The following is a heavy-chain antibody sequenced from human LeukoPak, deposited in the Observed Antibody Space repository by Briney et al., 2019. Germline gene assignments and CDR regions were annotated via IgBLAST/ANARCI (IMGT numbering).Heavy chain of an antibody. CDR3: AIPTGWLANYYYYYMDV. CDR2: INPSGGST. V-gene: IGHV1-46*01. Sequence: ASVKVSCKASGGTFSSYYMHWVRQAPGQGLEWMGIINPSGGSTSYAQKFQGRVTMTRDMSTSTVYMELSSLRSEDTAVYYCAIPTGWLANYYYYYMDVWGKGTTVTVSS. CDR1: GGTFSSYY. D-gene: IGHD6-19*01. J-gene: IGHJ6*03.